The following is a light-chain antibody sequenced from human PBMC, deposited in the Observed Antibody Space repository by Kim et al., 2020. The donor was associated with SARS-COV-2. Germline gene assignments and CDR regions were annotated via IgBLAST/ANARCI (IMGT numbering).Light chain of an antibody. J-gene: IGLJ3*02. V-gene: IGLV2-11*01. CDR3: CSYAGSFSWV. CDR1: SSDVAGYAL. CDR2: DVY. Sequence: GKSVPISCTGTSSDVAGYALVTCYQQFPGKAPKLIIYDVYNRPSAVPARFSGSKSGNTASLTISGLQTEDEADYYCCSYAGSFSWVFGGGTQLTVL.